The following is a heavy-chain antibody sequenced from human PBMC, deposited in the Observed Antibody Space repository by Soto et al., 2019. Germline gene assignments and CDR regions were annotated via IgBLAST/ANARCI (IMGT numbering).Heavy chain of an antibody. CDR1: GYTFSDYY. Sequence: ASVKVSCKASGYTFSDYYMHWVRQAPGQGLEWMGWINPKSGDTSYAQKFQGWVTMTRDTSISTGYMELSRLRSDDTAVYYCARVKDADYRNWFDPWGQGTLVTVSS. D-gene: IGHD4-17*01. CDR3: ARVKDADYRNWFDP. CDR2: INPKSGDT. J-gene: IGHJ5*02. V-gene: IGHV1-2*04.